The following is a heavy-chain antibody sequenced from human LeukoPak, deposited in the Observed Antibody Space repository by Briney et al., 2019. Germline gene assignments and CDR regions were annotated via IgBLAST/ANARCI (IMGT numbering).Heavy chain of an antibody. Sequence: GASLKISSKGSDSSFTSYWIGWVRQLPGKGLEWTGIIYPGDSDTRYSTSFQGQVTISADKSISTAYLQWSSLKASDTAMYYCARRSLTYSSGWYYFDDWGQGTLVTVSS. J-gene: IGHJ4*02. V-gene: IGHV5-51*01. CDR3: ARRSLTYSSGWYYFDD. CDR2: IYPGDSDT. D-gene: IGHD6-19*01. CDR1: DSSFTSYW.